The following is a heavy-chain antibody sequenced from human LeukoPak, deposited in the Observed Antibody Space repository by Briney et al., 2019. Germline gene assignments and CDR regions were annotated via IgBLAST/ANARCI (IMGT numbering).Heavy chain of an antibody. D-gene: IGHD1-26*01. CDR2: INHSGST. Sequence: KPSETLSLTCAVYGGSFSGYYWSWIRQPPGKGLEWIGEINHSGSTNYNPSLKSRVTISVDTSKNQFSLKLSSVTAADTAVYYCARTSGSYFYYYGMDVWGQGTTVTVSS. CDR1: GGSFSGYY. V-gene: IGHV4-34*01. J-gene: IGHJ6*02. CDR3: ARTSGSYFYYYGMDV.